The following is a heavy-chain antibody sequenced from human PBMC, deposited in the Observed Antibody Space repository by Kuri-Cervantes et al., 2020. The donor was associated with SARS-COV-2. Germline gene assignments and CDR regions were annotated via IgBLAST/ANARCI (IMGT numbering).Heavy chain of an antibody. Sequence: GESLKISCAASGFTFSSYAMSWVRQAPGKGLEWVSAISGSGSSTYYADSVKGRFTSSRDNSKNTLYLQMNSLRAEDTAVYYCAKDQWTTIFGVVIDYFDYCGQAILTVSS. CDR1: GFTFSSYA. V-gene: IGHV3-23*01. CDR3: AKDQWTTIFGVVIDYFDY. D-gene: IGHD3-3*01. CDR2: ISGSGSST. J-gene: IGHJ4*02.